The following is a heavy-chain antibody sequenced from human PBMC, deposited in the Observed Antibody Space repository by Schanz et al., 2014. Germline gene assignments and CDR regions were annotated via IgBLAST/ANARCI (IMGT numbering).Heavy chain of an antibody. D-gene: IGHD3-10*01. CDR3: TADLWFGAVWGVW. V-gene: IGHV3-15*01. CDR2: IKGKTDGGTA. J-gene: IGHJ4*02. Sequence: EVQLVESGGGLVKPGGSLRLSCATSGLTFTSAWMSWVRQAPGKGLEWVGRIKGKTDGGTADYAAPMKGRFTISTDDSKNTVYLQINSLQTEDPAVYSCTADLWFGAVWGVWWGQGTLVTVSS. CDR1: GLTFTSAW.